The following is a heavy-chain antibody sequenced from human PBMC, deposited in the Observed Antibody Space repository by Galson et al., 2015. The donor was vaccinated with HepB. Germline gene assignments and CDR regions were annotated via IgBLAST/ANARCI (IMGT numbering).Heavy chain of an antibody. CDR2: IYSGGST. V-gene: IGHV3-66*01. Sequence: SLRLSCAASGFTVSSNYMSWVRQAPGKGLEWVSVIYSGGSTYYADSVKGRFTISRDNSKNTLYLQMNSLRAEDTAVYYCARDLVGLGDYVFRYWYFDLWGRGTLVTVSS. J-gene: IGHJ2*01. D-gene: IGHD4-17*01. CDR3: ARDLVGLGDYVFRYWYFDL. CDR1: GFTVSSNY.